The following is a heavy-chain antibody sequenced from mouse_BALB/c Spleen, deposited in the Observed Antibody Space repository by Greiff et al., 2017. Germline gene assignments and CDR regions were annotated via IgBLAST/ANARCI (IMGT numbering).Heavy chain of an antibody. CDR2: ISSGGSYT. CDR1: GFTFSSYT. Sequence: EVQLVESGGGLVKPGGSLKLSCAASGFTFSSYTMSWVRQTPEKRLEWVATISSGGSYTYYPDSVKGRFTISRDNAKNTLYLQMSSLKSEDTAMYYCTRDERDYYGSSYKGDYWGQGTTLTVSS. D-gene: IGHD1-1*01. V-gene: IGHV5-6-4*01. CDR3: TRDERDYYGSSYKGDY. J-gene: IGHJ2*01.